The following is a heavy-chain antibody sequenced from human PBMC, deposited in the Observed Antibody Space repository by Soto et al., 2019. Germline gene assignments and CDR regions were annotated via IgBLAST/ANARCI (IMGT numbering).Heavy chain of an antibody. V-gene: IGHV3-30-3*01. Sequence: GGSLRLSCAASGFTFSSYAMHWVRQAPGKGLEWVAVISYDGSNKYYADSVKGRFTISRDNSKNTLYLQMNSLRAEDTAVYYCARSGKGFWSGYLGPYYYGMDVWGQGTTVTVSS. CDR1: GFTFSSYA. CDR3: ARSGKGFWSGYLGPYYYGMDV. CDR2: ISYDGSNK. J-gene: IGHJ6*02. D-gene: IGHD3-3*01.